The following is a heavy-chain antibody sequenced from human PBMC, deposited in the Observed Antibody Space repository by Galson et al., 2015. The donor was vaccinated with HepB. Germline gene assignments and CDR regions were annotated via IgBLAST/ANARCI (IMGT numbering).Heavy chain of an antibody. Sequence: QSGAEVKKPGESLKISCKGSGYSFTSYWIGWVRQMPGKGLEWMGIIYPGDSDTRYSPSFQGQVTISADKSISTAYLQWSSLKASDTAMYYCARARDYDFWSGYYLDYWGQGTLVTVSS. CDR1: GYSFTSYW. CDR2: IYPGDSDT. CDR3: ARARDYDFWSGYYLDY. J-gene: IGHJ4*02. V-gene: IGHV5-51*01. D-gene: IGHD3-3*01.